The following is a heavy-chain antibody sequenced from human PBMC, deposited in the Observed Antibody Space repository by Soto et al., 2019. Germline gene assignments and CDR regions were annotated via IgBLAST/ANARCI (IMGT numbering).Heavy chain of an antibody. CDR1: GYTFTSYD. CDR2: MNPNSGNT. V-gene: IGHV1-8*01. Sequence: ASVKVSCKASGYTFTSYDINWVRQATGQGLEWMGWMNPNSGNTGYAQKFQGRVTMTRNTSISTAYMELSSVRSEDTAVYYCAWGWLVHYYYGMDVWGQGTTVTVSS. J-gene: IGHJ6*02. D-gene: IGHD6-19*01. CDR3: AWGWLVHYYYGMDV.